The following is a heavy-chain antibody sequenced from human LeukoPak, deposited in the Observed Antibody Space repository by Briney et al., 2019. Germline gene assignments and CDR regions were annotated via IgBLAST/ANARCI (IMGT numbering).Heavy chain of an antibody. Sequence: PSETLSVTCAVYGGSFSGYYCSWIRQPPGKGLEWIGEINHSGSTNYNPSLKSRVTISVDTSKNQFSLKLSSVTAADTAVYYCAGPLGAFQHWGQGTLVTVSS. CDR3: AGPLGAFQH. J-gene: IGHJ1*01. CDR2: INHSGST. CDR1: GGSFSGYY. D-gene: IGHD3-16*01. V-gene: IGHV4-34*01.